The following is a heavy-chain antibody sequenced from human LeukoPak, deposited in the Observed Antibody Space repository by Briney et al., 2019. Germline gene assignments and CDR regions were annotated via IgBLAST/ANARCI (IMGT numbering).Heavy chain of an antibody. J-gene: IGHJ4*02. D-gene: IGHD1-26*01. V-gene: IGHV3-64*01. Sequence: GGSLRLSCAASGFTFSSYAMNWVRQAPGKGLEYVSSISYNGGSTYYANSVKGRFTISRDNSKNALYLQMGSLRAEDMAVYYCARLAGGSYSDYWGQGTLVTVSS. CDR2: ISYNGGST. CDR3: ARLAGGSYSDY. CDR1: GFTFSSYA.